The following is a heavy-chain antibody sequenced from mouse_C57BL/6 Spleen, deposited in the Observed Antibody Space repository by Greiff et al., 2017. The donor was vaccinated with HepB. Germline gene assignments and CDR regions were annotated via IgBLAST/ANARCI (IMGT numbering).Heavy chain of an antibody. CDR3: ARGEAYSNYEGFAY. D-gene: IGHD2-5*01. Sequence: VQLKESGPGLVKPSQSLSLTCSVTGYSITSGYYWNWIRQFPGNKLEWMGYISYDGSNNYNPTLKNRISITRDTSKNQFFLKLNSVTTEDTATYYCARGEAYSNYEGFAYWGQGTLVTVSA. V-gene: IGHV3-6*01. CDR2: ISYDGSN. CDR1: GYSITSGYY. J-gene: IGHJ3*01.